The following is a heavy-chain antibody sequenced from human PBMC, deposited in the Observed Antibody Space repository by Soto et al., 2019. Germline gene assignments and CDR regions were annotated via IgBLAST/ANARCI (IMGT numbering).Heavy chain of an antibody. CDR3: ARGGGYTASGGNSGFWFDP. V-gene: IGHV4-31*03. D-gene: IGHD5-18*01. CDR1: NESMSSGGYF. CDR2: ISSSGSA. J-gene: IGHJ5*02. Sequence: KSSETLSLTCTVSNESMSSGGYFWVWIRQHPGKGLEWIGHISSSGSANPNPSLKSRVSMSVDSSNNQFSLKLTSVTVADTAVYYCARGGGYTASGGNSGFWFDPWGQGTL.